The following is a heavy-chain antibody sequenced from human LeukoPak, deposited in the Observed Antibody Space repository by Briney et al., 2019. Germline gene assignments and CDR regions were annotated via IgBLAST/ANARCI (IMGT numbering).Heavy chain of an antibody. J-gene: IGHJ4*02. Sequence: ASVKVSCKASGYTFTSYGISWVRQAPGQGLEWMGWISAYNGNTNYAQKLQGRVTMTIDTSTSTAYMELRSLRSDDTAVYYCARALHYYDSSGYPPADYWGQGTLVTVSS. D-gene: IGHD3-22*01. CDR1: GYTFTSYG. CDR2: ISAYNGNT. V-gene: IGHV1-18*01. CDR3: ARALHYYDSSGYPPADY.